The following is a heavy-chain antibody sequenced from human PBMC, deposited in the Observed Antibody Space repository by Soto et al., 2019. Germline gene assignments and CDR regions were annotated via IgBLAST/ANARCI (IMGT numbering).Heavy chain of an antibody. J-gene: IGHJ2*01. Sequence: QVQLVESGGDVVQPGRSLRLSCAASGFTFSSYGMHWVRQAPGKGLEWVAVISYDGSNKYYADSVKGRFTISRDNSKNTLYLQMNSLRAEDTAVYYCAKDTCDSGGDCSAYWYFDLWGRGTLVTVSS. CDR3: AKDTCDSGGDCSAYWYFDL. CDR1: GFTFSSYG. D-gene: IGHD2-21*01. V-gene: IGHV3-30*18. CDR2: ISYDGSNK.